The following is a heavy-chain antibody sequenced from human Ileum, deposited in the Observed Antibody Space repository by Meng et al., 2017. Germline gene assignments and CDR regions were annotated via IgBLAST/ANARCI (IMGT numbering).Heavy chain of an antibody. V-gene: IGHV4-31*03. J-gene: IGHJ4*02. CDR3: ARGSSWLGNYRLLNFFDF. CDR1: RCSINSGSYY. D-gene: IGHD3-10*01. CDR2: IYYSGTT. Sequence: QVQLQESGPGLVKPSQTLSLSRIVSRCSINSGSYYWTWIRQVSEKGLEWIGFIYYSGTTSYNPSLKSRLSMSLDTSKNQFSLNLTSATAADTAIYFCARGSSWLGNYRLLNFFDFWGQGALVTVSS.